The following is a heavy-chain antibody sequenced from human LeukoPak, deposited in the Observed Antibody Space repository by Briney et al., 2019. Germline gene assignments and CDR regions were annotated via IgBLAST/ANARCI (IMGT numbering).Heavy chain of an antibody. D-gene: IGHD3-22*01. CDR2: INPNSGGT. V-gene: IGHV1-2*02. J-gene: IGHJ4*02. CDR1: GYTFTGYY. CDR3: ARIGSYYDSSGPTDSFDY. Sequence: ASVKVSCKASGYTFTGYYMHWVRQAPGQGLEWMGWINPNSGGTNYAQKFQGRVTMTRDTSISTAYMELSRLRSDDTAVYYCARIGSYYDSSGPTDSFDYWGQGTLVTVSS.